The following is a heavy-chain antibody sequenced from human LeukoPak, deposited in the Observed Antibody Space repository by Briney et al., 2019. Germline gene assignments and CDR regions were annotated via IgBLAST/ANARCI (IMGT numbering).Heavy chain of an antibody. D-gene: IGHD3-3*01. Sequence: PSETLSLTCAVYGGSFSGYYWSWIRQPAGKGLEWIGRIYTSGSTNYNPSLKSRVTMSVDTSKNQFSLKLSSVTAADTAVYYCARELDIGVVIMTWDMWANWFDPWGQGTLVTVSS. V-gene: IGHV4-4*07. CDR1: GGSFSGYY. J-gene: IGHJ5*02. CDR2: IYTSGST. CDR3: ARELDIGVVIMTWDMWANWFDP.